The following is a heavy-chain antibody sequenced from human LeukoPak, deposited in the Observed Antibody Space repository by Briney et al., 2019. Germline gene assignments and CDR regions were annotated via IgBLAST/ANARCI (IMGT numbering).Heavy chain of an antibody. CDR1: GFTFSSNW. Sequence: GGSLRLSCAASGFTFSSNWMSWVRQAPGKGLEWVANIRQDGSDKYYMDSVKGRFTISRGNAKNSLYLQMNSLRAEDTAVYYCASWAYYYGSGSLWGQGTLVTVSS. CDR2: IRQDGSDK. V-gene: IGHV3-7*01. CDR3: ASWAYYYGSGSL. J-gene: IGHJ4*02. D-gene: IGHD3-10*01.